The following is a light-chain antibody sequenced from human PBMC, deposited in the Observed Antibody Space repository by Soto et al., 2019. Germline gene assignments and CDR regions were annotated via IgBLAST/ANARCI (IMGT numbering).Light chain of an antibody. CDR3: QQYGSSPQT. CDR1: RSLSSDY. Sequence: IVFLLSADTVSLSQGERASLSCRASRSLSSDYLAWYQQKPGQAPRLLFYHASRRATGTPDRFSVSGSGTDFTLTISRLEPEDFAVYYCQQYGSSPQTFCQGTKVDI. V-gene: IGKV3-20*01. J-gene: IGKJ1*01. CDR2: HAS.